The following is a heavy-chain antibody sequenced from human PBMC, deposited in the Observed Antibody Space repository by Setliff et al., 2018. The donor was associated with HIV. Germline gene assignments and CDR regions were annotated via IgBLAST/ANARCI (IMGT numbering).Heavy chain of an antibody. D-gene: IGHD5-18*01. CDR3: ARFVMFGGYSHGFDY. J-gene: IGHJ4*02. Sequence: NPSETLSLTCTVSGDYIGSRAYYWAWIRQPPGKGLEWIGYIHSSGPTNYSPSLESRVSMSVDMSKNQFSLKLSSVTAADTAVYFCARFVMFGGYSHGFDYWGQGTLVTVSS. V-gene: IGHV4-61*05. CDR2: IHSSGPT. CDR1: GDYIGSRAYY.